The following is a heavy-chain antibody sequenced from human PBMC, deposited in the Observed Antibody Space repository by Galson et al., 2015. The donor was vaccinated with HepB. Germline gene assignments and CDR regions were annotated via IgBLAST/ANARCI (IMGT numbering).Heavy chain of an antibody. D-gene: IGHD6-13*01. CDR3: AKTRQLVPARESYYFHY. Sequence: SLRLSCAASGFTFSSYAMSWVRQTPGKGLEWVSPLSGSGISAYYADSVKARFTISRDNSNNTLYLQMHSLRAEDKAIYYCAKTRQLVPARESYYFHYWGLGALVTVSS. V-gene: IGHV3-23*01. CDR1: GFTFSSYA. J-gene: IGHJ4*02. CDR2: LSGSGISA.